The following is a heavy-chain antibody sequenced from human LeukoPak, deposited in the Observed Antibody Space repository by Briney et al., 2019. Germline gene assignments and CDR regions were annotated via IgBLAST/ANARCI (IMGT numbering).Heavy chain of an antibody. J-gene: IGHJ5*02. CDR2: ISSSSSTI. Sequence: GGSLRLSCTASGFTFNNFAMSWVRQAPGKGLEWVSYISSSSSTIYYADSVKGRFTISRDNAKNSLYLQMNSLRDEDTAVYYCARDAQLWGVMYNWFDPWGQGTLVTVSS. CDR3: ARDAQLWGVMYNWFDP. D-gene: IGHD5-18*01. V-gene: IGHV3-48*02. CDR1: GFTFNNFA.